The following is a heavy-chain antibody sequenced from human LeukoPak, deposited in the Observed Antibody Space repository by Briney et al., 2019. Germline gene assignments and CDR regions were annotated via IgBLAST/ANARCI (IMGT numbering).Heavy chain of an antibody. CDR3: ARDRDYDAPDDAFDV. V-gene: IGHV3-7*01. J-gene: IGHJ3*01. CDR1: GFTFRRYS. D-gene: IGHD4/OR15-4a*01. CDR2: MNPDGSEK. Sequence: GGSLRLSCEGSGFTFRRYSMHWVRQAPGKGLEWVANMNPDGSEKHYVDSVKGRFTISRDNAKNSLYLQMNSLRAEDTAVYYCARDRDYDAPDDAFDVWGQRTMVTVSS.